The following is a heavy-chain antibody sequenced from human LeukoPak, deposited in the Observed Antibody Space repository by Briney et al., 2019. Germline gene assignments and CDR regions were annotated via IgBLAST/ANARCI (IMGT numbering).Heavy chain of an antibody. D-gene: IGHD6-13*01. CDR2: IYSGGST. J-gene: IGHJ6*02. CDR1: GFTVSSNY. V-gene: IGHV3-53*01. Sequence: GGSLRLSCAASGFTVSSNYMSWVRQAPGKGLEWVPVIYSGGSTYYADSVKGRFTISRDNSKNTLYLQMNSLRAEDTAVYYCARGYWAYGMDVWGPGTTVTVSS. CDR3: ARGYWAYGMDV.